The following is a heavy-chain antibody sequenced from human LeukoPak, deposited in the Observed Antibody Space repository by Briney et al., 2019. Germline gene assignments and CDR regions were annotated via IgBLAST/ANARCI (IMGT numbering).Heavy chain of an antibody. V-gene: IGHV3-30*03. CDR3: ARLAAAAYYYYYGMDV. Sequence: GGSLRLSCAASGFTFSSYGMHWVRQAPGKGLEWVAVISYDGSNKYYADSVKGRFTISRDNSKNTLYLQMNSLRAEDTAVYYCARLAAAAYYYYYGMDVWGKGTTVTVSS. J-gene: IGHJ6*04. CDR2: ISYDGSNK. CDR1: GFTFSSYG. D-gene: IGHD6-13*01.